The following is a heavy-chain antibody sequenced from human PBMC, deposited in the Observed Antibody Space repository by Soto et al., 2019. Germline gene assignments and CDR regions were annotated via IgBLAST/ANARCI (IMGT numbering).Heavy chain of an antibody. CDR2: TYYRANT. CDR1: GGSIDSSNFY. Sequence: QLQLQESGPGLVKPSETLSLTCSVSGGSIDSSNFYWAWVRQPPGEGLEWIGSTYYRANTYYNSXXXXXXXXXXXXXXXXXXXXXXXXXXXDXAVYYXARHGAWAPLDDWGQGTLVTVSS. CDR3: ARHGAWAPLDD. J-gene: IGHJ4*02. D-gene: IGHD3-16*01. V-gene: IGHV4-39*01.